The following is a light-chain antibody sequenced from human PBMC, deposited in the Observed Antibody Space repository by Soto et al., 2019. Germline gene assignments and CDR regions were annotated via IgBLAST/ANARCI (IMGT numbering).Light chain of an antibody. CDR1: SSDVGRYNF. CDR2: EVT. J-gene: IGLJ1*01. CDR3: CSDAGSGIYV. V-gene: IGLV2-23*02. Sequence: QSALTQPASVSGSPGQSITISCTGTSSDVGRYNFVSWYQQNPGKVPRVTIYEVTKRPSGVSNRFSGSKSGNTAFLTISGLQAEDEADYYCCSDAGSGIYVFGTGTKVTVL.